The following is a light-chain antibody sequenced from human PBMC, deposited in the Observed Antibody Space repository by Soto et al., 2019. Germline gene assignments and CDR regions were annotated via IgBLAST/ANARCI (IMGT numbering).Light chain of an antibody. CDR3: KQYGTSPRT. V-gene: IGKV3-20*01. CDR1: QSVSSY. Sequence: DIVLAQSPGAKSLSLGARATHSYRSSQSVSSYLAWYQQKPGQAHRLLIYDASNRATGIPARFSGSGSGTDFTLTISRLEPEDFAVYYCKQYGTSPRTVGKGTKVVI. CDR2: DAS. J-gene: IGKJ1*01.